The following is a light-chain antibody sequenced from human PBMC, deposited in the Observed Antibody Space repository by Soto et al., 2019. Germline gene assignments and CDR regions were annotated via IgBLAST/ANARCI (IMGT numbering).Light chain of an antibody. J-gene: IGLJ2*01. CDR1: SSDIGSYNY. V-gene: IGLV2-8*01. Sequence: QSALTQPPSASGSPGQSVTISCTGTSSDIGSYNYVSWYQQHPGKAPKLMIYEVSKRPSGVPDRFSGSKSGNTASLTVSGLQAEDESDYYCRSYAGSNTYVVFGGGTKLTVL. CDR3: RSYAGSNTYVV. CDR2: EVS.